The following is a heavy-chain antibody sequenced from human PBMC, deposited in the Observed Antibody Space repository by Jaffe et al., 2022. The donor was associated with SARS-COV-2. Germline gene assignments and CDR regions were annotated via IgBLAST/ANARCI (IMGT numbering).Heavy chain of an antibody. Sequence: QLQLQESGPGLVKPSETLSLTCTVSGGSISSSSYYWGWIRQPPGKGLEWIGSIYYSGSTYYNPSLKSRVTISVDTSKNQFSLKLSSVTAADTAVYYCARLPLLEGSGYDLRFDPWGQGTLVTVSS. V-gene: IGHV4-39*01. J-gene: IGHJ5*02. CDR2: IYYSGST. D-gene: IGHD5-12*01. CDR1: GGSISSSSYY. CDR3: ARLPLLEGSGYDLRFDP.